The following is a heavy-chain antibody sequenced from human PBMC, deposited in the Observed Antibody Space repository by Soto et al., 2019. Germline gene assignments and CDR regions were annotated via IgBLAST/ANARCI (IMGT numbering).Heavy chain of an antibody. V-gene: IGHV5-10-1*01. J-gene: IGHJ1*01. D-gene: IGHD6-19*01. CDR3: ARQHSSGWHMKQEYFQH. CDR1: GYSFTSYW. CDR2: IDPSDSYT. Sequence: PGESLKISCKGSGYSFTSYWISWVRQMPGKGLEWMGRIDPSDSYTNYSPSFQGHVTISADKSISTAYLQWSSLKASDTAMYYCARQHSSGWHMKQEYFQHWGQGTLVTVSS.